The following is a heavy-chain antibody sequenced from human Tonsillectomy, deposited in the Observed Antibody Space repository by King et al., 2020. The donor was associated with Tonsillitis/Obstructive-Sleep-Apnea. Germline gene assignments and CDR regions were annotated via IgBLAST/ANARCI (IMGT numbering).Heavy chain of an antibody. V-gene: IGHV5-10-1*03. CDR2: IDPSDSYT. CDR3: VGADYYNMDF. CDR1: GYRFTSYW. Sequence: QLVQSGAEVKKTGESLRISCKGSGYRFTSYWINWVRQMPGKGLEWMGRIDPSDSYTNYSPSFQGHVTISADKSISTAYLQWSSLRASDTAMYYCVGADYYNMDFWGQGTTVTVSS. J-gene: IGHJ6*02. D-gene: IGHD4/OR15-4a*01.